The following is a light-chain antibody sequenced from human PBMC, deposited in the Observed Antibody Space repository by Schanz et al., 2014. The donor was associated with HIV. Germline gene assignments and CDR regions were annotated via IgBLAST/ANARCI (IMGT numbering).Light chain of an antibody. Sequence: QSVLTQPASVSGSPGQSITISCTGTSSDVGSYNLPSSYQQHPGKAPKLMIYEVSKRPSGVSNRFSGSKSGNTASLTISGLQAEDEADYYCSSYTGSSSVIFGGGTQLTVL. V-gene: IGLV2-14*02. CDR1: SSDVGSYNL. J-gene: IGLJ2*01. CDR2: EVS. CDR3: SSYTGSSSVI.